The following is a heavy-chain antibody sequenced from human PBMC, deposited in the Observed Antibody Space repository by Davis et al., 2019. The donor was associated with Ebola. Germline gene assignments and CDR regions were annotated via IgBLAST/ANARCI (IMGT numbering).Heavy chain of an antibody. J-gene: IGHJ2*01. V-gene: IGHV3-15*01. CDR2: IKSITDGGAT. CDR3: TSTPYSSSSHFDL. Sequence: GESLKISCAASGFSFSNAWMSWVRQAPGKGLEWVGRIKSITDGGATDYAVPVKGRFDVSREDSKNTLYLQMNSLKTEDTAVYYCTSTPYSSSSHFDLWGRGTLVTVSS. D-gene: IGHD6-6*01. CDR1: GFSFSNAW.